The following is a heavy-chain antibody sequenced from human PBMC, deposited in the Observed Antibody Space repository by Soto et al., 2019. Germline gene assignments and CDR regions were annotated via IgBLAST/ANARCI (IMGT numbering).Heavy chain of an antibody. D-gene: IGHD3-10*01. Sequence: EVQLLESGGGLVQPGGSLRLSCVASGFTFSDYAMSWVRQAPGKGLKWVSAISGSGGGTYYADSVKGRFTISRDRSGNTMYLQMNSLTVEDTAVSYCAKYGSGTYYNVGVDGLDVWGQGTTVNISS. J-gene: IGHJ6*02. CDR3: AKYGSGTYYNVGVDGLDV. CDR1: GFTFSDYA. CDR2: ISGSGGGT. V-gene: IGHV3-23*01.